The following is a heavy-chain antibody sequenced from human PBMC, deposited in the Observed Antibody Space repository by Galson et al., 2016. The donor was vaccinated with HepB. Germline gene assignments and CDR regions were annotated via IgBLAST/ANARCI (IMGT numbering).Heavy chain of an antibody. J-gene: IGHJ5*02. CDR1: GYSITDNW. V-gene: IGHV5-51*01. Sequence: QSGAEVKKPGESLKISCKGSGYSITDNWIAWVRQMPGKGLEWMGIIYPSDSDTRYSPSFYGQVTISADKSISTAFLQWNSLKTSDTAMYYCARQVGAPGWAWFDPWGQGTLVTVS. D-gene: IGHD1-26*01. CDR2: IYPSDSDT. CDR3: ARQVGAPGWAWFDP.